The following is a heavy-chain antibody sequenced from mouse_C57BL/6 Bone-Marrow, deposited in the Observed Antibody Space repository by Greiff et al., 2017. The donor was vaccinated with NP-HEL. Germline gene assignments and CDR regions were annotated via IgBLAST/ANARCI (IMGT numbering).Heavy chain of an antibody. CDR2: ISNDGSN. CDR3: AREGLRQDWYFDV. J-gene: IGHJ1*03. V-gene: IGHV3-6*01. CDR1: GYSITSGYY. D-gene: IGHD2-2*01. Sequence: EVKLVESGPGLVKPSQSLSLTCSVTGYSITSGYYWNWIRQFPGNKLEWMGYISNDGSNNYNPSLKNRISLTRDTSKNQFCLKLNSLTTDDTATDYCAREGLRQDWYFDVWGTGTTVTVSS.